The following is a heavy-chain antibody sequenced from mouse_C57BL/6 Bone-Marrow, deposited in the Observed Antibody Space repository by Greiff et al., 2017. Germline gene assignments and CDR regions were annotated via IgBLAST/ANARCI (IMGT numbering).Heavy chain of an antibody. V-gene: IGHV1-72*01. CDR2: IDPNSGGT. CDR3: ARYWSSNSYYFDY. Sequence: QVQLKQPGAELVKPGASVKLSCKASGYTLTSYWMHWVKQRPGRGLEWIGRIDPNSGGTKYNEKFKSKATLTVDKPSSTAYLQLSSLTSQDPAVYYSARYWSSNSYYFDYWGQGTTLTVSS. CDR1: GYTLTSYW. D-gene: IGHD2-5*01. J-gene: IGHJ2*01.